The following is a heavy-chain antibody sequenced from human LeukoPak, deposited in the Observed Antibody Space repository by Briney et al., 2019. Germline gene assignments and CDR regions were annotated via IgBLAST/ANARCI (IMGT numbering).Heavy chain of an antibody. CDR3: ARATDLTDYYGSGSYYKNLFDY. J-gene: IGHJ4*02. CDR2: IYYCGST. V-gene: IGHV4-31*03. D-gene: IGHD3-10*01. CDR1: GGSINSGAYY. Sequence: PSETPSLTCTFSGGSINSGAYYWSWIRQHPGKGLEWIGYIYYCGSTYYNPSLRSRVTISVDTSKNQFSLKLSSVTAADTAVYYCARATDLTDYYGSGSYYKNLFDYWGQGTLVTVSS.